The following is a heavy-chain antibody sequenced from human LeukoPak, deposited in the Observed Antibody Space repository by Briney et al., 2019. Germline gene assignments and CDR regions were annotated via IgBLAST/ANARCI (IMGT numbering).Heavy chain of an antibody. Sequence: GASVKVSCKASGYTFTGYYMHWVRQAPGQGLEWMGWINPYSGATHYAQTFQGRVTMTRDASISTAYMELSRLRSDDTAVYYCAGEGRLGTGGWYYFDDWGQGTLVTVSS. J-gene: IGHJ4*02. CDR2: INPYSGAT. V-gene: IGHV1-2*02. CDR3: AGEGRLGTGGWYYFDD. D-gene: IGHD2-8*02. CDR1: GYTFTGYY.